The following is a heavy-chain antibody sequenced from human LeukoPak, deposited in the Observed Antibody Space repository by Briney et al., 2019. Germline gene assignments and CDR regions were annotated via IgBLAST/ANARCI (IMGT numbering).Heavy chain of an antibody. CDR1: GGSISDSRHY. Sequence: SETLSLTCTVSGGSISDSRHYWGWIRQPPGKGLEWIGSIHYSGSTYHNPSLRSRLTISVDTSKNQFSLKLISVTAADTAVYYCARPLYYYYYMDVWGKRTTVSVSS. CDR2: IHYSGST. V-gene: IGHV4-39*01. CDR3: ARPLYYYYYMDV. J-gene: IGHJ6*03.